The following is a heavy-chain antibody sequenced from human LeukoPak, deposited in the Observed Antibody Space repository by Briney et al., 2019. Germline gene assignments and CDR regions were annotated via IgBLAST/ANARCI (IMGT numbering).Heavy chain of an antibody. V-gene: IGHV3-23*01. J-gene: IGHJ5*02. CDR2: ISGSGGST. Sequence: GGSLRLSRAASGFTFSTYAMSWVRQAPGKGLEWVSGISGSGGSTYYADSVKGRSTISRDKSKNTLYLQMNSLRVEDTAVYYCAKESGYSYGLDWFDPWGQGTLVSVSS. D-gene: IGHD5-18*01. CDR1: GFTFSTYA. CDR3: AKESGYSYGLDWFDP.